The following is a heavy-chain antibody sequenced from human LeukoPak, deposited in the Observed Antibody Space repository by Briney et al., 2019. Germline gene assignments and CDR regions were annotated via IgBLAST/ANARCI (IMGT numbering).Heavy chain of an antibody. CDR1: GGTFSSYA. V-gene: IGHV1-69*04. J-gene: IGHJ4*02. CDR2: IIPILGIA. CDR3: ARARSVTTPYFDY. Sequence: SVKVSCKASGGTFSSYAISWVRQATGQGLEWMGRIIPILGIANYAQKFQGRVTNTADKSTSTAYMELSSLRSEDTAVYYCARARSVTTPYFDYWGQGTLVTVSS. D-gene: IGHD4-17*01.